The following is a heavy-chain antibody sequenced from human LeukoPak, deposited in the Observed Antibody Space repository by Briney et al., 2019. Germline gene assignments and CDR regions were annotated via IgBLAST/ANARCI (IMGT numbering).Heavy chain of an antibody. CDR3: AELGITMIGGV. V-gene: IGHV3-69-1*02. CDR2: ITSSGIT. CDR1: GFTFSDYN. J-gene: IGHJ6*04. D-gene: IGHD3-10*02. Sequence: PGGSLRLSCAASGFTFSDYNMNWVRQAPGKGLEWVSGITSSGITYYADSVKGRFTISRDNAKNSLYLQMNSLRAEDTAVYYCAELGITMIGGVWGKGTTVTISS.